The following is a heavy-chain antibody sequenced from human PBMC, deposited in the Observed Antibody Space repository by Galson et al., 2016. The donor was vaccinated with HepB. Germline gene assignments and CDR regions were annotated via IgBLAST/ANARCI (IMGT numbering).Heavy chain of an antibody. Sequence: SLRLSCAASGFTFDDYAMHWVRQAPGKGLEWVSGISWNSVTIGYADSVKGRFTISRDNATNSLYLQMNSLRVEDTAIYYCARGGPLGQDWGQGTLVTVSS. CDR3: ARGGPLGQD. V-gene: IGHV3-9*01. J-gene: IGHJ4*02. CDR2: ISWNSVTI. D-gene: IGHD3-16*01. CDR1: GFTFDDYA.